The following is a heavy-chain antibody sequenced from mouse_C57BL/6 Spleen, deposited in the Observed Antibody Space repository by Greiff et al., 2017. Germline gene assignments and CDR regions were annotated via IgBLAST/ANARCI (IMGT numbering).Heavy chain of an antibody. J-gene: IGHJ3*01. CDR3: ASGDSSGYETWFSY. V-gene: IGHV1-55*01. Sequence: QVQLQQPGAELVKPGASVKMSCKASGYTFTSYWITWVKQRPGQGLEWIGDIYPGSGSTNYNEKFKSKATLTVDTSSSTAYMQLSSLTSEDAAVYYCASGDSSGYETWFSYWGQGTLVTVSA. CDR2: IYPGSGST. CDR1: GYTFTSYW. D-gene: IGHD3-2*02.